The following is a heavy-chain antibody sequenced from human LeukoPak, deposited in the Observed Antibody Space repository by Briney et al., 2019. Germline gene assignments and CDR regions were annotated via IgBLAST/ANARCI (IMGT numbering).Heavy chain of an antibody. D-gene: IGHD5-18*01. J-gene: IGHJ6*02. Sequence: EASVKVSCKASGGTFSSYAISWVRQAPGQGLEWMGWISAYNGNTNYAQKLQGRVTMTTDTSTSTAYMELRSLRSDDTAVYYCARGDTAMVLYYGMDVWGQGTTVTVSS. CDR1: GGTFSSYA. CDR2: ISAYNGNT. CDR3: ARGDTAMVLYYGMDV. V-gene: IGHV1-18*01.